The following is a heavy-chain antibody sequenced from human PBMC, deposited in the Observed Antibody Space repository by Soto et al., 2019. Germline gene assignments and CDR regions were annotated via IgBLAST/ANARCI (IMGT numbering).Heavy chain of an antibody. D-gene: IGHD1-1*01. V-gene: IGHV1-18*01. CDR1: GYDFTTYG. J-gene: IGHJ4*02. Sequence: QVHLVQSGAEVKKPGASVKVSCKGSGYDFTTYGITWVRQAPGQGLEWMAWISAHNGNTDYAQKLQGRVTVTRDTSTSTAYMELRSLRSYDTAMYYCARGRYGDSWGQGALVTVSS. CDR2: ISAHNGNT. CDR3: ARGRYGDS.